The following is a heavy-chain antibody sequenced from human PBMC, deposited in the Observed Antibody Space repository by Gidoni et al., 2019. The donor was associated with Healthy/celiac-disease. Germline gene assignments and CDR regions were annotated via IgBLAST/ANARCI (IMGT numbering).Heavy chain of an antibody. J-gene: IGHJ4*02. CDR3: LGGSYSFDY. Sequence: EVQQVESGGGLFQHAGSQSLSCAASGFTVSSHYMSWVRQAPGKGLEWVSVIYSGGSTYYADSVKGRFTISRDNSKNTLYLQMNSLRAEDTAVYDCLGGSYSFDYWGQGTLVTVSS. CDR1: GFTVSSHY. V-gene: IGHV3-53*01. CDR2: IYSGGST. D-gene: IGHD3-10*01.